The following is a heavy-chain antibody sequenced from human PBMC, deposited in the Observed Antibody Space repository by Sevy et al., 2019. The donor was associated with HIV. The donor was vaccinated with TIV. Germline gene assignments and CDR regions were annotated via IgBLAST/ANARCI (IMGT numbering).Heavy chain of an antibody. Sequence: ASVKVSCKASGYTFTNYGISWVRQAPGQGLEWMGWISAYNGNTQYAQKFQGRGTMTTDTSTSTAYMELRSLRSDDTAGYYCARDRGGGGTTSNKFDYWGQGTLVTVSS. CDR1: GYTFTNYG. J-gene: IGHJ4*02. CDR3: ARDRGGGGTTSNKFDY. V-gene: IGHV1-18*01. D-gene: IGHD1-7*01. CDR2: ISAYNGNT.